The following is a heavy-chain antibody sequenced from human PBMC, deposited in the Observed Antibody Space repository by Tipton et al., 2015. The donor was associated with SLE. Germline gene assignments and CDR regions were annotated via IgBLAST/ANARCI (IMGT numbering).Heavy chain of an antibody. CDR2: IIYIGGST. D-gene: IGHD3-10*01. V-gene: IGHV3-23*03. CDR1: GFTFSSSA. J-gene: IGHJ4*02. CDR3: AKERLFARGYFFDY. Sequence: SLRLSCAASGFTFSSSAMSWVRQAPGKGLEWLSIIYIGGSTYYPDSVQGRFTISRDNSQNTLYLQMNSLRPEDTAVYYCAKERLFARGYFFDYLGQGTLVTVSS.